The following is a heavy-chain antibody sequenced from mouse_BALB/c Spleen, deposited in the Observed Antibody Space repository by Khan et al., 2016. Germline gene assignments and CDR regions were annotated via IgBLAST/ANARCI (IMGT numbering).Heavy chain of an antibody. CDR1: GFNIKDTY. CDR3: ARGGYGWFAY. V-gene: IGHV14-3*02. D-gene: IGHD2-14*01. Sequence: VRLQQSGAELVKPGASVKLSCTASGFNIKDTYMHWVKQRPEQGLEWIGRIDPANGNTKYDSKFQDKATVTSETSSNTAYLQLSSLTSEDTAVYYCARGGYGWFAYWGQGTLVTVSA. CDR2: IDPANGNT. J-gene: IGHJ3*01.